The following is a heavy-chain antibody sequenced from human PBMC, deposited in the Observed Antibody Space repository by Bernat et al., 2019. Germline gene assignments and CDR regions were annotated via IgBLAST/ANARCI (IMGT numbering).Heavy chain of an antibody. CDR1: GFTFSSCD. CDR3: ARQYSTGAFDI. V-gene: IGHV3-13*05. CDR2: IGTAGDP. Sequence: EVQLVESGGGLVQPGGSLRLSCAASGFTFSSCDMHWVRQATGKGLEWVSAIGTAGDPYYPGSVKGRFTISRENAKNSLYLQMNSLRAGDTAVYYCARQYSTGAFDIWGQGTMVTVSS. J-gene: IGHJ3*02. D-gene: IGHD2-15*01.